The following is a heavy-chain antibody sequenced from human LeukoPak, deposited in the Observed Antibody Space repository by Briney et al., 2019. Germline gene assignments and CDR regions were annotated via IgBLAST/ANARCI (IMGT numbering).Heavy chain of an antibody. J-gene: IGHJ4*02. Sequence: GGSLRLSCIASGFTFSAYSMGWVRQIPGKGLEWVATMKQDGSEIFYVDSVKGRFTISRDNGRNSLLLQMNSLRTEDTALYYCARVRARQRGLTVYDAFDSWGQGTLLTVSS. V-gene: IGHV3-7*04. CDR3: ARVRARQRGLTVYDAFDS. CDR1: GFTFSAYS. D-gene: IGHD5/OR15-5a*01. CDR2: MKQDGSEI.